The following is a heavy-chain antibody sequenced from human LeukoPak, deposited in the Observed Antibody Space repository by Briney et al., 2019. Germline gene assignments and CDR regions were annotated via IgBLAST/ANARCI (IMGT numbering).Heavy chain of an antibody. Sequence: PSQTLSLTCTVSGGSISSGSYYWSWIRQPAGKGLEWIGRIYTSGSTNYNPSLKSRVTISVDTSKIQFSLRLSSVTAADTAVYYCARVADCTNGVCYSDYYYYMDVWGKGTTVTVSS. D-gene: IGHD2-8*01. J-gene: IGHJ6*03. CDR1: GGSISSGSYY. CDR3: ARVADCTNGVCYSDYYYYMDV. V-gene: IGHV4-61*02. CDR2: IYTSGST.